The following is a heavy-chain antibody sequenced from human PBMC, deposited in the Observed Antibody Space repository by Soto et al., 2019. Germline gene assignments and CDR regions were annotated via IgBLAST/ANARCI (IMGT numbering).Heavy chain of an antibody. CDR2: ISAYNGNT. V-gene: IGHV1-18*01. J-gene: IGHJ3*02. CDR1: GYTFTSYG. Sequence: ASVKVSCKASGYTFTSYGISWVRQAPGQGLEWMGWISAYNGNTNYAQKLQGRVTMTTDTSTSTAYMELRSLRSDDTAVYHCSRDLYYYDSSGYYFAFDIWGQGTMVTV. D-gene: IGHD3-22*01. CDR3: SRDLYYYDSSGYYFAFDI.